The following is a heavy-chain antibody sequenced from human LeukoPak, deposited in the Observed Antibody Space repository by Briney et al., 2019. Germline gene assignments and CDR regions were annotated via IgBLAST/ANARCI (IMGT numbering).Heavy chain of an antibody. J-gene: IGHJ6*03. CDR3: ARDSPYRGYYYYMDV. Sequence: PGGSLRLSCAASGFTVSRNYISWVRQAPGKGLEWVSIIYSGGSTYYADSVKGRFTISRDNSKNTLYLQMNSLRAEDTAVYYCARDSPYRGYYYYMDVWGIGTTVTISS. CDR1: GFTVSRNY. V-gene: IGHV3-66*01. CDR2: IYSGGST. D-gene: IGHD2-21*01.